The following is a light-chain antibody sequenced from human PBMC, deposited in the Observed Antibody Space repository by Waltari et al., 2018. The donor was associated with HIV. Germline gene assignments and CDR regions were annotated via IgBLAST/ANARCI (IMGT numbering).Light chain of an antibody. J-gene: IGKJ3*01. CDR2: AAS. CDR3: QQVNMPFT. V-gene: IGKV1-9*01. CDR1: QGISTY. Sequence: DIKLTQSPFFLSASVGDRVSVTCRAGQGISTYLAWYQQKPGKAPKLLIYAASTLQTGVPSRFSGSGSGTEFTLTISSLQPEDVATYYCQQVNMPFTFGPGTKVDIK.